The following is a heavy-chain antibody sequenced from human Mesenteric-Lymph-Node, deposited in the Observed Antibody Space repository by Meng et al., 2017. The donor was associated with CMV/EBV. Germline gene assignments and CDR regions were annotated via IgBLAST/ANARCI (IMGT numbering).Heavy chain of an antibody. Sequence: SETLSLTCTVSGGSISSYYWSWIRQPPGKGLEWIGYIYYSGSTNYNPSLKSRVTISVDTSKNQFSLKLSSVTAADTAVYYCARPYYYDSSGIDYWGQGTLVTVSS. CDR3: ARPYYYDSSGIDY. D-gene: IGHD3-22*01. V-gene: IGHV4-59*01. CDR2: IYYSGST. CDR1: GGSISSYY. J-gene: IGHJ4*02.